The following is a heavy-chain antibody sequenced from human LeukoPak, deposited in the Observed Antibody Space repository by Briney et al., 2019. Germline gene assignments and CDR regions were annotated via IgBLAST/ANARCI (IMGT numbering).Heavy chain of an antibody. V-gene: IGHV1-46*01. J-gene: IGHJ4*02. D-gene: IGHD2-8*01. CDR3: ASWGLYCNNGLCRYYFDY. Sequence: ASVTVSCKASGHTFSRYYMHWLQQAPGHGLEWLGIINPSVVSTRFAQKFQGRVNMTRNMSTSTVYMELSSLRSEDTAVYDCASWGLYCNNGLCRYYFDYWGQGTLVTVSS. CDR1: GHTFSRYY. CDR2: INPSVVST.